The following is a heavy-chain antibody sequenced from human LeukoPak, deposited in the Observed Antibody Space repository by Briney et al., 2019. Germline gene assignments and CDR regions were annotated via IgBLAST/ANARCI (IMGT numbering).Heavy chain of an antibody. D-gene: IGHD3-10*01. CDR3: AKDRIITMVRGVITRYKTHLDY. CDR2: ISGSGGST. CDR1: GFTFSSYA. Sequence: PGGSLRLSCAASGFTFSSYAMSWVRQAPGKGLEWVSAISGSGGSTYYADSVKGRFTISRDNSKNTLYLQMNSLRAEDTAVYYCAKDRIITMVRGVITRYKTHLDYWGQGTLVTVSS. J-gene: IGHJ4*02. V-gene: IGHV3-23*01.